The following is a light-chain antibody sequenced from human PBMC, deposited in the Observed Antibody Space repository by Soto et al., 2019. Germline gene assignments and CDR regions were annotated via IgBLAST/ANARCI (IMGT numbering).Light chain of an antibody. CDR2: EAS. V-gene: IGKV1-5*01. J-gene: IGKJ2*01. Sequence: DIQLTQSPSTLSASVGDRVIITCRASQSISSWLAWYQQKPGKAPKLLIYEASSLEGGVPSRFSGSGFGTEFTLTISSLQPDDFATYVCQQYDSYSPPYTFGQGTTLEIK. CDR1: QSISSW. CDR3: QQYDSYSPPYT.